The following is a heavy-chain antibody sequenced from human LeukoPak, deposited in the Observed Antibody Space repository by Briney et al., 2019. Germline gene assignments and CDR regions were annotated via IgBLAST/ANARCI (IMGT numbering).Heavy chain of an antibody. CDR2: FIPTYGAT. CDR1: GGTHSNSA. Sequence: SVKVSCKASGGTHSNSAISWVRQAPGQGLEWMGQFIPTYGATNYAHRFEDRVTLTSDESTSTVSMELGSLRSDDTAMYYCARESRLFDSGGYPVFAAFDIWGQGTLVTVSS. D-gene: IGHD3-22*01. J-gene: IGHJ3*02. CDR3: ARESRLFDSGGYPVFAAFDI. V-gene: IGHV1-69*13.